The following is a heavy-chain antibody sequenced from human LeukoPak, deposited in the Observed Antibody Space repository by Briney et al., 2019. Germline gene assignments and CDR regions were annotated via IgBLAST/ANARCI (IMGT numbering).Heavy chain of an antibody. V-gene: IGHV3-30*02. D-gene: IGHD6-13*01. CDR2: IRYDGSNK. CDR3: AKLIGAAAGLDAFDI. CDR1: GFTFSSDG. J-gene: IGHJ3*02. Sequence: GGSLRLSCAASGFTFSSDGMHWVRQAPGKGLEWVAFIRYDGSNKYYADSVKGRFTISRDNSKNTLYLQMNSLRAEGTAVYYCAKLIGAAAGLDAFDIWGKGTMVTVSS.